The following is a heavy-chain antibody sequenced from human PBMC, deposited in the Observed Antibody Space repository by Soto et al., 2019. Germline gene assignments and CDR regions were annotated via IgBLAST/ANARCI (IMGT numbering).Heavy chain of an antibody. CDR2: ISGGGDAT. CDR3: AKGRGGSGSLTPRVDF. Sequence: EVQLLESGGGLVQPGGSLRLSCAASGFTFNNYAMTWVRQAPGTGLEWVSAISGGGDATSYADSVKGRVTVSRDGSKNTLYLQMSSLRAEDTALYYCAKGRGGSGSLTPRVDFWGQGTLVTVSS. J-gene: IGHJ4*02. V-gene: IGHV3-23*01. D-gene: IGHD3-10*01. CDR1: GFTFNNYA.